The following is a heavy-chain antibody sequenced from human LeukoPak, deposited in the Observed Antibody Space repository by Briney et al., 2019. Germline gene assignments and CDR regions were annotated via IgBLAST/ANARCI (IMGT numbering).Heavy chain of an antibody. V-gene: IGHV1-24*01. CDR3: ARDHGKTGAFDI. CDR1: GYTLTELS. D-gene: IGHD1-26*01. CDR2: FDPEDGET. J-gene: IGHJ3*02. Sequence: ASVKVSCKVSGYTLTELSMHWVRQAPGKGLEWMGGFDPEDGETIYAQKFQGRVTMTEDTSTDTAYMELSSLRSDDTAVYYCARDHGKTGAFDIWGQGTMVTVSS.